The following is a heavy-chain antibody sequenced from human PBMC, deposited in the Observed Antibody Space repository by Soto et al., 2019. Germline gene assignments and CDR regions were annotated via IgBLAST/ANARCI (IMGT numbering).Heavy chain of an antibody. CDR1: GGSISSYY. Sequence: SETLSLTCTVSGGSISSYYWSWIRQPPGKGLEWIGYIYYSGSTNYNPSLKSRVTISVDTSRNNFSLQLRSVTAADTAVYYCARQIAVAGHFDYWGQGTLVTVSS. CDR3: ARQIAVAGHFDY. J-gene: IGHJ4*02. D-gene: IGHD6-19*01. CDR2: IYYSGST. V-gene: IGHV4-59*08.